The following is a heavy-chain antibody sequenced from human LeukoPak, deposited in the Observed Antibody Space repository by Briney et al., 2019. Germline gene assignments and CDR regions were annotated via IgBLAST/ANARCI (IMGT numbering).Heavy chain of an antibody. V-gene: IGHV3-23*01. J-gene: IGHJ4*02. D-gene: IGHD6-13*01. CDR3: AKSAAAAGPFDY. Sequence: PGGSLRLSCAASGSSFNTYAINWVRQAPGKGLEWVSAISGSGGSTYYADSVKGRFTISRDNSKNTLYLQMNSLRAEDTAVYYCAKSAAAAGPFDYWGQGTLVTVSS. CDR1: GSSFNTYA. CDR2: ISGSGGST.